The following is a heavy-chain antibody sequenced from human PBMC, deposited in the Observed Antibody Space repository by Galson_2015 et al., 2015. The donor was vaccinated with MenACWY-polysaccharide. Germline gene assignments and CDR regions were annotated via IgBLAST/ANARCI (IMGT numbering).Heavy chain of an antibody. D-gene: IGHD1-1*01. J-gene: IGHJ4*02. CDR3: ARDSHYNTLDY. Sequence: AVAGVTVGSSRMTGGRQASGTRLELVANTRDGGRVNNYVDSARGRFTIFRHNPWNSVYLQVDSLRAEDTAVYYCARDSHYNTLDYWGQGTLVAVSS. V-gene: IGHV3-7*01. CDR2: TRDGGRVN. CDR1: GVTVGSSR.